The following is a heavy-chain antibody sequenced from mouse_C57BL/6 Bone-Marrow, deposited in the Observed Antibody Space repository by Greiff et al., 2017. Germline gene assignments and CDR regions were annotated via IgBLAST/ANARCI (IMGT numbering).Heavy chain of an antibody. CDR3: ATEAMDY. CDR1: GFTFNGDY. V-gene: IGHV14-4*01. Sequence: VQLQQPGAELVRPGASVKLSCTASGFTFNGDYMHWVKQRPEQGLEWIGRIDPENGGTEYASKFQGKATLTVDTSSNTAYLQLSSLTSEGSAVYYCATEAMDYWGQGTSVTVSS. J-gene: IGHJ4*01. CDR2: IDPENGGT.